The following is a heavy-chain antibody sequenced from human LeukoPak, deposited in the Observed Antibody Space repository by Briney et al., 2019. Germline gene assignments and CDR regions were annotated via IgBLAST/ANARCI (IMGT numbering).Heavy chain of an antibody. CDR1: GYTFTSYY. Sequence: ASVKVSCKSSGYTFTSYYMYWVRQAPGQGLEWMGIINPSGGSTSYARKFQGRVTMTRDTSTSTVYMELSSLRSEDTAVYYCARDSGMVRGTVDYRGQGTLVTVSS. V-gene: IGHV1-46*01. J-gene: IGHJ4*02. CDR3: ARDSGMVRGTVDY. D-gene: IGHD3-10*01. CDR2: INPSGGST.